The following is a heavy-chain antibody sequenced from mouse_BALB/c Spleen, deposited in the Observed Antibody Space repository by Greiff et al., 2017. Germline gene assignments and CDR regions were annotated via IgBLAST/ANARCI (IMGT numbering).Heavy chain of an antibody. Sequence: EVQGVESGGGLVQPGGSLKLSCAASGFDFSRYWMSWVRQAPGKGLEWIGEINPDSSTINYTPSLKDKFIISRDNAKNTLYLQMSKVRSEDTALYYCARLAGTTGDAMDYWGQGTSVTVSS. J-gene: IGHJ4*01. CDR1: GFDFSRYW. CDR2: INPDSSTI. D-gene: IGHD1-1*01. CDR3: ARLAGTTGDAMDY. V-gene: IGHV4-1*02.